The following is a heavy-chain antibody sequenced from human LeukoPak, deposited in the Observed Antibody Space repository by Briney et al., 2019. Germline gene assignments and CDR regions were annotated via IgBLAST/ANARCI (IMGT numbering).Heavy chain of an antibody. J-gene: IGHJ4*02. Sequence: ASVKVSCKASGYTFTSYAMQWVRQAPGQGLEWMGIINPNGGSATYAQRFQGRVTMTRDTSTSTVYMELSSLRSEDTAIYYCARGSSTADYWGQGTLVTVSS. CDR1: GYTFTSYA. CDR2: INPNGGSA. D-gene: IGHD2-2*01. V-gene: IGHV1-46*01. CDR3: ARGSSTADY.